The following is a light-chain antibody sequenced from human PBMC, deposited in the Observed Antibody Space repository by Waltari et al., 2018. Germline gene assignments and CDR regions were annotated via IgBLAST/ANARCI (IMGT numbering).Light chain of an antibody. CDR3: QSYDSSLSGVV. CDR2: GNS. Sequence: QSVLTQPPSVSGAPGQRVTISCTGSSSNIGAGYDVHWYQQLPGTAPKLLIYGNSNRPSGVPDRFSGSKSGTSASLAITVLQAEDEAEYYCQSYDSSLSGVVFGGGTKLTVL. V-gene: IGLV1-40*01. J-gene: IGLJ2*01. CDR1: SSNIGAGYD.